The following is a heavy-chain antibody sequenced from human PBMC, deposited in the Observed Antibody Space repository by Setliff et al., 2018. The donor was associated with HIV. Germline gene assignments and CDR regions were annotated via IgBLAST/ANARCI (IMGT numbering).Heavy chain of an antibody. CDR1: GGSFSSYH. CDR2: IFASGST. CDR3: ARQGAGIQVRYFDWPWDPWTLDFDI. V-gene: IGHV4-4*07. Sequence: LSLTCTVSGGSFSSYHWSWIRHPAGKGLEWIGHIFASGSTKYNPSLESRVTMSVDTSRTQFSLKLRSVTAADTAVYYCARQGAGIQVRYFDWPWDPWTLDFDIWGRGTLVTVSS. D-gene: IGHD3-9*01. J-gene: IGHJ2*01.